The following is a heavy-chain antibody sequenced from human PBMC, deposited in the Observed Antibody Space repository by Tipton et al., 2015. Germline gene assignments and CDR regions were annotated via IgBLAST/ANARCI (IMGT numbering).Heavy chain of an antibody. Sequence: TLSLTCDVSGYSINNDYYWGWIRQPPGKGLEWIGSISHSGNTYYNPSLKSRVTMSRDKSKNHFSLNLKSVTAADTAVYYCARRCGADCYWGYYVDHWGQGPLVNVSS. V-gene: IGHV4-38-2*01. D-gene: IGHD2-21*01. CDR3: ARRCGADCYWGYYVDH. CDR2: ISHSGNT. CDR1: GYSINNDYY. J-gene: IGHJ4*02.